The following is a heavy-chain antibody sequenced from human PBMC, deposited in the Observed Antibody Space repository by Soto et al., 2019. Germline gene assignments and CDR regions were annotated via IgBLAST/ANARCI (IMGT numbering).Heavy chain of an antibody. CDR3: AKDGFSSSWGTPVDYGMDV. Sequence: QVQLVESGGGVVQPGRSLRLSCAASGFTFSSYGMHWVRQAPGKGLEWVAVISYDGSNKYYADSVKGRFTISRDNSKNTLYLHMNSLRAEDTAVYYCAKDGFSSSWGTPVDYGMDVWGQGTTVTVSS. V-gene: IGHV3-30*18. J-gene: IGHJ6*02. CDR2: ISYDGSNK. CDR1: GFTFSSYG. D-gene: IGHD6-13*01.